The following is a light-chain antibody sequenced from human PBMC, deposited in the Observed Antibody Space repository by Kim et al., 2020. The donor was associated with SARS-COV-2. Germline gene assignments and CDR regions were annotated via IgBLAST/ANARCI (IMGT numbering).Light chain of an antibody. CDR2: EDY. V-gene: IGLV3-1*01. J-gene: IGLJ1*01. CDR3: QAWDSSLYV. CDR1: KLGDKY. Sequence: SYELTQPPSVSVSPGQTASITCSGDKLGDKYAFWYQQKPGQSPVLVFYEDYKRPSGIPERVSGSNSGNTATLTISGTQAMDEAAYYCQAWDSSLYVFGTGTKVTVL.